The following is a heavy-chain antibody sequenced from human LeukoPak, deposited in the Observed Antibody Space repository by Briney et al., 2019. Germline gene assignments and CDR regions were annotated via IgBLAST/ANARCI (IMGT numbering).Heavy chain of an antibody. V-gene: IGHV3-30*03. Sequence: GGSLRLSCAASGFTFSNYGMHWVRQAPGKGLEWVAVIGSDGRTDYYADPVKGRFTISRDSSKNMMYLQMNSLRTEDTAVYYCTREGMGTSFSAWFDPWGQGTLVTVSS. CDR2: IGSDGRTD. CDR3: TREGMGTSFSAWFDP. D-gene: IGHD1-7*01. J-gene: IGHJ5*01. CDR1: GFTFSNYG.